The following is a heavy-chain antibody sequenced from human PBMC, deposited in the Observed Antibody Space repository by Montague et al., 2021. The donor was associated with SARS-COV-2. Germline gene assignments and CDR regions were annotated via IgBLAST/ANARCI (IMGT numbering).Heavy chain of an antibody. J-gene: IGHJ4*02. CDR3: ARAQTIIGVVNTSFDY. Sequence: TLSLTCTVSGGSISSCGYYWSCIPPHPGQDLVWIGYNYYSARTYSTPPLQSTLTISVDTSKNQFSLKLSSVTAADTAVYYCARAQTIIGVVNTSFDYWGQGTLVTVSS. V-gene: IGHV4-31*01. CDR1: GGSISSCGYY. D-gene: IGHD3-3*01. CDR2: NYYSART.